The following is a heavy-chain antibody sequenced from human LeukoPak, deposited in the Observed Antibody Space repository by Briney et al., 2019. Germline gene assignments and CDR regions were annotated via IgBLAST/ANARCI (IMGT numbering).Heavy chain of an antibody. CDR3: AKWSYAEGYYFDY. CDR1: GFTFSSYA. V-gene: IGHV3-23*01. D-gene: IGHD3-16*01. CDR2: ISGSGGST. Sequence: PGGSLRLSYAASGFTFSSYAMSWVRQAPGKGLEWVSAISGSGGSTYYADSVKGRFTISRDNSKNTLYLQMNSLRAEDTAVYYCAKWSYAEGYYFDYWGQGTLVTVSS. J-gene: IGHJ4*02.